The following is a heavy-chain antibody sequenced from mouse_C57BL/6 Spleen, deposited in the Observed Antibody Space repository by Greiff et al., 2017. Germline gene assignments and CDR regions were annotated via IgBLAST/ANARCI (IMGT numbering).Heavy chain of an antibody. J-gene: IGHJ4*01. D-gene: IGHD2-5*01. CDR2: INPNNGGT. CDR1: GYTFTDYN. CDR3: ARLAYYSTGAMDY. V-gene: IGHV1-22*01. Sequence: EVQLQQSGPELVKPGASVKMSCKASGYTFTDYNMHWVKQSHGKSLEWIGYINPNNGGTSYNQKFKGKATLTVNKSSSTAYMELRSLTSEDSAVYYCARLAYYSTGAMDYWGQGTSVTVSA.